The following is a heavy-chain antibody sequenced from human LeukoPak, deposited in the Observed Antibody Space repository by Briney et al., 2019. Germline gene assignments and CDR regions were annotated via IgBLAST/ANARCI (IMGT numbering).Heavy chain of an antibody. CDR3: ARHPVVAFDI. J-gene: IGHJ3*02. V-gene: IGHV4-59*08. Sequence: SETPSLTCTVSGGSISSYYWSWIRQPPGKGLEWIGYIYYSGSTNYNPSLKSRVTISVDTSKNQFSLKLSSVTAADTAVYYCARHPVVAFDIWGQGTMVTVSS. CDR1: GGSISSYY. D-gene: IGHD6-6*01. CDR2: IYYSGST.